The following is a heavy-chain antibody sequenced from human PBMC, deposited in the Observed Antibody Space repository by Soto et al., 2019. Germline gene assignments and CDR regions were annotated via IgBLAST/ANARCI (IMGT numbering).Heavy chain of an antibody. J-gene: IGHJ6*02. CDR3: THPGYCRGGSCYSYYYYGMDV. CDR2: IKSKTDGGTK. V-gene: IGHV3-15*07. Sequence: GGSLRLSCAASGFTFSNAWMNWVRQAPGKGLEWVGRIKSKTDGGTKDYAAPVKGRFTISRDDSKNTLYLQMNSLKTEDTDVYYCTHPGYCRGGSCYSYYYYGMDVWGQGTTVTVSS. D-gene: IGHD2-15*01. CDR1: GFTFSNAW.